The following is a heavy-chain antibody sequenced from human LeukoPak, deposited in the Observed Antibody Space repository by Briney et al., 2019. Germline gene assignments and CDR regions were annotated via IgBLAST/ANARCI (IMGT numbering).Heavy chain of an antibody. J-gene: IGHJ6*02. CDR1: GFRFCSYD. Sequence: GGSLRLSCAASGFRFCSYDMNWVRPAPGKGLEWVSSITTSSSYIYYSDSVKGRFTVSRDNAKNSQYLQMNSLRAEDTAVYYCASHIVVVTAIRYYAMDVWGQGTTVTVSS. CDR3: ASHIVVVTAIRYYAMDV. V-gene: IGHV3-21*01. CDR2: ITTSSSYI. D-gene: IGHD2-2*01.